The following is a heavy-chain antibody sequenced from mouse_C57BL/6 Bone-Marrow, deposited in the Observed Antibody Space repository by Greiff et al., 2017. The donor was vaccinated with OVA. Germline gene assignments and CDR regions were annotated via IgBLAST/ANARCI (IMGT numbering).Heavy chain of an antibody. V-gene: IGHV1-81*01. CDR3: ASRYYYGSSSRCY. D-gene: IGHD1-1*01. Sequence: QVTLKVSGAELARPGASVKLSCKASGYTFTSYGISWVKQRTGQGLEWIGEIYPRSGNTYYNEKFKGKATLTADKSSSTAYMELRSLTSEDSAVYFCASRYYYGSSSRCYWGQGTTLTVSS. CDR2: IYPRSGNT. J-gene: IGHJ2*01. CDR1: GYTFTSYG.